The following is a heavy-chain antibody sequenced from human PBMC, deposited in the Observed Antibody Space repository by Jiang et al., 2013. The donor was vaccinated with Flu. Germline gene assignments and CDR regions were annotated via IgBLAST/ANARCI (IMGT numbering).Heavy chain of an antibody. CDR3: ARDRGTIFGVVISAFDI. J-gene: IGHJ3*02. CDR2: IIPIFGTA. CDR1: GTFSSYA. V-gene: IGHV1-69*06. D-gene: IGHD3-3*01. Sequence: GTFSSYAISWVRQAPGQGLEWMGGIIPIFGTANYAQKFQGRVTITADKSTSTAYMELSSLRSEDTAVYYCARDRGTIFGVVISAFDIWGQGTMVTVSS.